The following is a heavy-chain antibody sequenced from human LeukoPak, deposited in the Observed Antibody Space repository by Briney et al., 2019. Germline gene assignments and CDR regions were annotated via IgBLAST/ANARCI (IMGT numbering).Heavy chain of an antibody. Sequence: GGSLRLSCAASGFKFSDFWMTWVRQTPGKGLEWVANIKEDGSEEDHVDSVKGRFTISRDNTKSSLFLQMNSLRAEDTAVYYCAREAAGRVYWGQGTLVTVSS. D-gene: IGHD6-13*01. CDR1: GFKFSDFW. J-gene: IGHJ4*02. CDR2: IKEDGSEE. V-gene: IGHV3-7*01. CDR3: AREAAGRVY.